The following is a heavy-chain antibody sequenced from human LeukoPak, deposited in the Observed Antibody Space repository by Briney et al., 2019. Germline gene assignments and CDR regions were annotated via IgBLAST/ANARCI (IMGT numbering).Heavy chain of an antibody. CDR1: GCSISSSSYY. D-gene: IGHD6-6*01. CDR2: IDYSGST. CDR3: ERPKLHRGYSSSVGYYYYMDV. V-gene: IGHV4-39*07. Sequence: SETLSLTCTVSGCSISSSSYYWGWIRQPPGKGREWIGSIDYSGSTYYNPSLKSRVTITVDTSKNQFSLKLSSVTAADTAVYYDERPKLHRGYSSSVGYYYYMDVWGKGTTVTVSS. J-gene: IGHJ6*03.